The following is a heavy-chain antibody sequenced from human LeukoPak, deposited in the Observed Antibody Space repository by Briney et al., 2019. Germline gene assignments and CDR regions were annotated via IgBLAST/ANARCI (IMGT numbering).Heavy chain of an antibody. CDR2: IRYDGSNK. Sequence: GGSLRLSCAASGFTFSSYGMHWVRQAPGKGPEWVAFIRYDGSNKYYAGSVKGRFTISRDNSKNTLYLQMNSLRAEDTAVYYCARDHDFWSGYYIPIYYYYYYMDVWGKGTTVTVSS. J-gene: IGHJ6*03. CDR3: ARDHDFWSGYYIPIYYYYYYMDV. D-gene: IGHD3-3*01. CDR1: GFTFSSYG. V-gene: IGHV3-30*02.